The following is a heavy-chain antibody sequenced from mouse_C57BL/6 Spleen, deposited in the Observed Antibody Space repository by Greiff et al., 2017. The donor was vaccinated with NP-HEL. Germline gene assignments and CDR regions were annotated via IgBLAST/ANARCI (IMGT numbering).Heavy chain of an antibody. CDR3: ARRGYGYDAGFYAMDY. CDR1: GYTFTDYN. J-gene: IGHJ4*01. D-gene: IGHD2-2*01. Sequence: EVQLQQSGPELVKPGASVKMSCKASGYTFTDYNMHWVKQSHGKSLEWIGYINPNNGGTSYNQKFKGKATLTVNKSSNTAYMELRGLTSEDSAVYCCARRGYGYDAGFYAMDYWGQGTSVTVSS. V-gene: IGHV1-22*01. CDR2: INPNNGGT.